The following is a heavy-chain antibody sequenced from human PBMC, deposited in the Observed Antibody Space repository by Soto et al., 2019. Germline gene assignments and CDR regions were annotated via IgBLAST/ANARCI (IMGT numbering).Heavy chain of an antibody. Sequence: PGGSLRLSCAASGFTVSSNYMRWVRQAPGKGLEWVSVIYSGGSTYYADSVKGRFTISRDNSKNTLYLQMNSLRAEDTAVYYCARDLSPDYYDSSGYSLGYWGQGTLVTVSS. V-gene: IGHV3-66*01. CDR1: GFTVSSNY. CDR2: IYSGGST. CDR3: ARDLSPDYYDSSGYSLGY. D-gene: IGHD3-22*01. J-gene: IGHJ4*02.